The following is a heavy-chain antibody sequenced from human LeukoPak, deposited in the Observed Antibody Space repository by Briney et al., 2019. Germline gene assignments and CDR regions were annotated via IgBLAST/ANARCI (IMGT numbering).Heavy chain of an antibody. CDR2: IWYDGSNK. V-gene: IGHV3-33*01. Sequence: GGSLRLSCAASGFTFSSYGMHWVRQAPGKGLEWVAVIWYDGSNKYYADSVKGRFTISRDNSKNTLYLQMNSLRAEDTAVYYCAREGAEAGTWLVYYFDYWGQGTLVTVSS. D-gene: IGHD6-13*01. CDR1: GFTFSSYG. CDR3: AREGAEAGTWLVYYFDY. J-gene: IGHJ4*02.